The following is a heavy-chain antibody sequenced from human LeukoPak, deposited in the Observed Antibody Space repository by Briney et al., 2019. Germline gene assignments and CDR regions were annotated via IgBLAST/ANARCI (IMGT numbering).Heavy chain of an antibody. CDR3: AREARRSYGMDV. J-gene: IGHJ6*04. Sequence: PGGSLRLSWAASGFTVSSDSMNWVRQAPGKWLEWVSSISSSSSYIYYADSVKGRFTISRDNAKNSLYLQMNSLGAEDTAVYYCAREARRSYGMDVWGKGTTVTVSS. CDR1: GFTVSSDS. V-gene: IGHV3-21*01. CDR2: ISSSSSYI.